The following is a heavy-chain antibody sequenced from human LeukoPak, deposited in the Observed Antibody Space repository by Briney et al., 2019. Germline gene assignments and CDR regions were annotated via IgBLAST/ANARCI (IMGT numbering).Heavy chain of an antibody. CDR2: IYYSGST. Sequence: PSETLSLTCTVSGGSISSSSYYWSWIRQPPGKGLEWIGYIYYSGSTSYNPSLKSRVTISVDTSKNHFSLKLSSVTAADTAVYYCARYSGSYPHDAFDIWDQGTMVTVSS. CDR1: GGSISSSSYY. CDR3: ARYSGSYPHDAFDI. D-gene: IGHD1-26*01. J-gene: IGHJ3*02. V-gene: IGHV4-61*03.